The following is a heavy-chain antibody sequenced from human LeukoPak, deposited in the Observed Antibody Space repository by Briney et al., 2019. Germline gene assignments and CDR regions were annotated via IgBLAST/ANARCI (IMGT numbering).Heavy chain of an antibody. Sequence: GGSLTLSCAASGFIVSSNYMSWVRQAPGKGLEWVSVIYTGGSTYYADSVKGRFTISRDNSKNTVCLQMSSLRAEDTAVYYCAKEGDCSTTSCLTGGLDVWGKGTTVTVSS. CDR1: GFIVSSNY. CDR3: AKEGDCSTTSCLTGGLDV. CDR2: IYTGGST. V-gene: IGHV3-53*01. J-gene: IGHJ6*04. D-gene: IGHD2-2*01.